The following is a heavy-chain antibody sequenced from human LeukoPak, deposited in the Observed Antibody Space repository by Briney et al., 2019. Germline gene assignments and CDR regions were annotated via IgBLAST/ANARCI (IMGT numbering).Heavy chain of an antibody. J-gene: IGHJ4*02. CDR2: IKQDGSEK. D-gene: IGHD2/OR15-2a*01. CDR1: GFTFSSYW. Sequence: QPGGSLRLSCAASGFTFSSYWMSWVRQAPGKGLEWVANIKQDGSEKYYVDSVKGRFTNSRDNAKNSLYLQMNSLRAEDTAVYYCARDPLPMDPETFDYWGQGTLVTVSS. CDR3: ARDPLPMDPETFDY. V-gene: IGHV3-7*01.